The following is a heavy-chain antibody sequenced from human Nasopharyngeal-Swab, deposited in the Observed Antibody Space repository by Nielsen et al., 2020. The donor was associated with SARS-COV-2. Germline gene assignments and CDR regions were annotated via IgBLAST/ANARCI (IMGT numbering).Heavy chain of an antibody. CDR1: GFTFNNYA. J-gene: IGHJ4*02. CDR2: ISSSSSYI. D-gene: IGHD1-26*01. CDR3: ASGSGSPKGAGY. Sequence: GESLKISCAASGFTFNNYAMSWVRQAPGKGLEWVSSISSSSSYIYYADSVKGRFTISRDNAKNSLYLQMNSLRAEDTAVYYCASGSGSPKGAGYWGQGTLVTVSS. V-gene: IGHV3-21*01.